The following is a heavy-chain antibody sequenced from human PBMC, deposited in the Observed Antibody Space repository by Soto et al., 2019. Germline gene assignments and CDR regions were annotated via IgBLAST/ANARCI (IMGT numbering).Heavy chain of an antibody. Sequence: SQTLSLTCAISGDSVSSNSAAWNWIRQSPSRGLEWLGRTYYRSKWYNDYAVSVKSRITINPDTSKNQFSLQLNSVTPEDTAVYYCARGVFGPMEYYYYYGMDVWGQGTTVTVSS. CDR1: GDSVSSNSAA. V-gene: IGHV6-1*01. CDR2: TYYRSKWYN. D-gene: IGHD3-3*01. J-gene: IGHJ6*02. CDR3: ARGVFGPMEYYYYYGMDV.